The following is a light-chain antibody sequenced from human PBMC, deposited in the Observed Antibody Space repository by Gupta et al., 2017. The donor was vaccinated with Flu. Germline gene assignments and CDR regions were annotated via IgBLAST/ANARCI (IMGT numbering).Light chain of an antibody. CDR1: SSDVGGYNY. V-gene: IGLV2-11*01. J-gene: IGLJ2*01. CDR3: CSYAGSDKV. Sequence: QSALTKPRSVSGSPGLSVQISCTGTSSDVGGYNYVSWYQQHPGKAPKLMIYDVSKRPSGVPDRFSGSKSGNTAALTISGLQAEDEADYYCCSYAGSDKVFGGGTKLTVL. CDR2: DVS.